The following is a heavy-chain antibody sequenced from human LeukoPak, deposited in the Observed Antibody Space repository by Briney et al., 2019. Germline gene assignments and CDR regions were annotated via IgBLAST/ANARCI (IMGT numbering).Heavy chain of an antibody. Sequence: PSETLSLTCAVYGGSFSGYYWSWIRQPPGKGLEWIGETNHSGSTNYNPSLESRVTISVDTSKNQFSLKLSSVTAADTAVYYCARGIRRAIFDYWGQGTLVTVSS. CDR2: TNHSGST. J-gene: IGHJ4*02. CDR3: ARGIRRAIFDY. V-gene: IGHV4-34*01. CDR1: GGSFSGYY. D-gene: IGHD3-9*01.